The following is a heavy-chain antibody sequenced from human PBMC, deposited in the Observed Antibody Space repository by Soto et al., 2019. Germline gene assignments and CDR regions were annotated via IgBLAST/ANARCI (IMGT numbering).Heavy chain of an antibody. D-gene: IGHD4-17*01. CDR2: IFSNDEK. CDR3: ARISEAALTTVTTEDAFDI. V-gene: IGHV2-26*01. Sequence: QVTLKESGPVLVKPTETLTLTCTVSGFSLSNARMGVSWIRQPPGKALEWLAHIFSNDEKSYSTSLKSRLTLSKDTSKSQVVLTMTNMDPVDTATYYCARISEAALTTVTTEDAFDIWGQGTMVTFSS. J-gene: IGHJ3*02. CDR1: GFSLSNARMG.